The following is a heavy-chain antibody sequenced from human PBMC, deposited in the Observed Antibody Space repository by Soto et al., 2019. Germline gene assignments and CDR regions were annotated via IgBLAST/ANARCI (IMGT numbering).Heavy chain of an antibody. V-gene: IGHV4-31*03. D-gene: IGHD6-19*01. CDR3: ALLLNSSCWYRDY. J-gene: IGHJ4*02. CDR1: GGSISRGGYY. Sequence: QVQLQESGPGLVKPSQTLSLTCTVSGGSISRGGYYWSWIRQHPGKGLEWIGYIYYSGSTYYNPSLKSRVTISVDTAKNQFSLKLSSVTAADTAVYYCALLLNSSCWYRDYWCQGTLVTVSS. CDR2: IYYSGST.